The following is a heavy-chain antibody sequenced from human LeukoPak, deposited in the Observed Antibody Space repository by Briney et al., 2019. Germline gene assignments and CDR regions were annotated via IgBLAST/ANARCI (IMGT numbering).Heavy chain of an antibody. V-gene: IGHV3-74*01. CDR2: INSDGSWT. CDR1: GNYL. D-gene: IGHD2/OR15-2a*01. Sequence: GGSLRLSCAASGNYLMHWVRQAPGKGLVWVSHINSDGSWTSYADSVKGRFTISKDNAKNTVYLQMNNLRAEDTAVYYCVSFYEAYWGRGTLVTVSS. CDR3: VSFYEAY. J-gene: IGHJ4*02.